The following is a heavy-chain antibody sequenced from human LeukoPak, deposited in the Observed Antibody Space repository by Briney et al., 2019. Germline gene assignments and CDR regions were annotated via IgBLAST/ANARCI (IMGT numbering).Heavy chain of an antibody. D-gene: IGHD3-3*01. CDR3: ARSLDWTLYGMDV. CDR2: TYYRFQWYY. J-gene: IGHJ6*02. V-gene: IGHV6-1*01. CDR1: GDSVSSNSAA. Sequence: SQTLSLTCAISGDSVSSNSAAWSWIRQSPLRGLEWLGRTYYRFQWYYDYAVSVKSRMTINPDTSKNHFSLQLNSVTPEDTAVYYCARSLDWTLYGMDVWGQGTTVTVSS.